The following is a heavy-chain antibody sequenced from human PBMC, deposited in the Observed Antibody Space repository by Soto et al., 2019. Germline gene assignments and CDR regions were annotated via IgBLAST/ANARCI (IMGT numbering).Heavy chain of an antibody. J-gene: IGHJ5*02. CDR1: GGSISSSSYY. Sequence: PSETLSLTCTVSGGSISSSSYYWGWIRQPPGKGLEWIGSIYYSGSTYYNPSLKSRVTISVDTSKNQFSLKLSSVTAADTAVYYCARHKGYCSSTSCYIRAGFDPWGQGTLVTVSS. CDR2: IYYSGST. CDR3: ARHKGYCSSTSCYIRAGFDP. D-gene: IGHD2-2*02. V-gene: IGHV4-39*01.